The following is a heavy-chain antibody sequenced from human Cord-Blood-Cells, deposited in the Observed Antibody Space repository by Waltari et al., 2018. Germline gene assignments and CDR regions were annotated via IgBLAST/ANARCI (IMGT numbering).Heavy chain of an antibody. J-gene: IGHJ4*02. V-gene: IGHV3-30*18. Sequence: QVQLVESGGGVVQPGRSLRLSCAASGFTFSSYGMHWVRQAPGKGLEWVAVISYDGSNKYYADSVKGRFTISRDNSKNTLYLQMNSLRAEDTAVYYCAKDFYDFWSALDYWGQGTLVTVSS. CDR3: AKDFYDFWSALDY. CDR1: GFTFSSYG. CDR2: ISYDGSNK. D-gene: IGHD3-3*01.